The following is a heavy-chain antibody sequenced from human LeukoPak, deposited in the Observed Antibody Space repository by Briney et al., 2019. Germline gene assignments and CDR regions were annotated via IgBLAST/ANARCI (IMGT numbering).Heavy chain of an antibody. CDR1: GYTFTSYG. D-gene: IGHD4-11*01. CDR2: ISAYNGNT. CDR3: ARKNDYSNLYYFDY. J-gene: IGHJ4*02. Sequence: ASVEVSCKASGYTFTSYGISWVRQAPGQGLEWMGWISAYNGNTNYAQKLQGRVTMTTDTSTSTAYMELRSLRSDDTAVYYCARKNDYSNLYYFDYWGQGTLVTVSS. V-gene: IGHV1-18*01.